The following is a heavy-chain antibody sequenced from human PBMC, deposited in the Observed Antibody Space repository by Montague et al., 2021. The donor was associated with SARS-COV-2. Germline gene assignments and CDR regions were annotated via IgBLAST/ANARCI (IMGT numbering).Heavy chain of an antibody. Sequence: SLRLSCAASGFTFSSCSMNWVRQAPGKGLEWVSSISSSSSYIYYADSVKGRFTISRDNAKNSLYLQMNSLRAEDTAVYYCASDRGELHAADYWGQGTLVTVSS. CDR2: ISSSSSYI. CDR3: ASDRGELHAADY. V-gene: IGHV3-21*01. CDR1: GFTFSSCS. D-gene: IGHD1-26*01. J-gene: IGHJ4*02.